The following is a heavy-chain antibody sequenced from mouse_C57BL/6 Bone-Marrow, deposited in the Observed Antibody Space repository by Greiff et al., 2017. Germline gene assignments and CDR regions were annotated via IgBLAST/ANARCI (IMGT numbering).Heavy chain of an antibody. D-gene: IGHD1-1*01. CDR1: GFTFSDYG. CDR3: ARQDSRDWYFDV. J-gene: IGHJ1*03. Sequence: EVQLQQSGGGLVKPGGSLKLSCAASGFTFSDYGMHWVRQAPEKGLEWVAYISSGSSTIYYADKVKGRFTISRDNAKNTLFLQMTSLRSEDTAMYYCARQDSRDWYFDVWGTGTTVTVSS. CDR2: ISSGSSTI. V-gene: IGHV5-17*01.